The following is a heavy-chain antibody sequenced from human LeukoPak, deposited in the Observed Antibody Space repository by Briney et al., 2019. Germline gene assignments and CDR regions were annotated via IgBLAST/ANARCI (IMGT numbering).Heavy chain of an antibody. V-gene: IGHV4-30-2*03. CDR1: GGSISSGVYS. Sequence: PSETLSLTCAVSGGSISSGVYSWIWIRQPPGKGLEWIGSIYYSANTYSNPSLKSRNTISVDTSKTQFYLKLSSVTAADTAVYYCARLGRWDHYYGSGSYYRPGIAAAGTPLRFDPWGQGTLVTVSS. J-gene: IGHJ5*02. CDR3: ARLGRWDHYYGSGSYYRPGIAAAGTPLRFDP. CDR2: IYYSANT. D-gene: IGHD3-10*01.